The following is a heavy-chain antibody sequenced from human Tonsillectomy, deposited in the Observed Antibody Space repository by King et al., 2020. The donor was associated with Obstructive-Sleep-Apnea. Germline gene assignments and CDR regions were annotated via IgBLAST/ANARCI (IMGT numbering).Heavy chain of an antibody. D-gene: IGHD3-3*01. CDR3: ARVGAGIFGVVIMDYYYYGLDV. CDR1: GGSISNKNYY. V-gene: IGHV4-39*07. CDR2: VYYSGST. J-gene: IGHJ6*02. Sequence: QLQESGPGLVKPSETLSLTCTVSGGSISNKNYYWGWIRQPPGKGLEWLGNVYYSGSTFYKASLRSRVTILVDTSKNQFSLKLSSVTAADTAVYYCARVGAGIFGVVIMDYYYYGLDVWGLGTTVTVSS.